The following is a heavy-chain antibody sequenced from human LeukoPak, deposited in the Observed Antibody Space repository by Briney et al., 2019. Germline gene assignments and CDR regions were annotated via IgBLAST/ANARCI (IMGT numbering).Heavy chain of an antibody. V-gene: IGHV1-2*02. CDR1: GYTISGYY. J-gene: IGHJ4*02. CDR3: ARGAEDSSVYYSGLYY. CDR2: INPNSGGT. D-gene: IGHD3-22*01. Sequence: ASVKVSCKASGYTISGYYMHWERQAPGQGLEWMGWINPNSGGTIYVEKFQGRVTMTRDMSISTDYMELSCLRSDDTAVYYCARGAEDSSVYYSGLYYWGQGTLVTVSS.